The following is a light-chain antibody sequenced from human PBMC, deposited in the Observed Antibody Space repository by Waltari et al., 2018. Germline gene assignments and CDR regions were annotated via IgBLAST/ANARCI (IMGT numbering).Light chain of an antibody. J-gene: IGLJ2*01. V-gene: IGLV2-14*03. CDR2: DVS. CDR3: SSYISSDTLEL. Sequence: QSALTQPASVSGSPGQSITISCTGTSSDVGGYNYVSWYQQHPVKAPKLIIFDVSNRPSGVSSRFSGSKSGNTASLTISGLQAQDEADYYCSSYISSDTLELFGGGTSLTVL. CDR1: SSDVGGYNY.